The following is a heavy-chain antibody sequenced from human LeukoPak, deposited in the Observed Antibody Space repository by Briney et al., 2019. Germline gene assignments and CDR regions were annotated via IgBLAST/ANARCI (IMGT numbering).Heavy chain of an antibody. J-gene: IGHJ4*02. Sequence: PGGSLRLSCAASGFTFSSYWMSWVRQAPGKGLEWVANIKQDGSEKYYVDSVKGRFTISRDNAKNTLYLQMNSLRAEDTAVYFCARVAYGDYGVFAYWGQGTLVTVSS. V-gene: IGHV3-7*01. D-gene: IGHD4-17*01. CDR1: GFTFSSYW. CDR2: IKQDGSEK. CDR3: ARVAYGDYGVFAY.